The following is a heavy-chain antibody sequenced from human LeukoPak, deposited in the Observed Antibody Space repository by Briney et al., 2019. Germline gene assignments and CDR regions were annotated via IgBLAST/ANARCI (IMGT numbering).Heavy chain of an antibody. CDR2: IYTSGST. CDR3: ARNSAYSSSSGINL. V-gene: IGHV4-4*07. CDR1: GGSISSYY. J-gene: IGHJ5*02. D-gene: IGHD6-6*01. Sequence: SETLSLTCTVSGGSISSYYWSWIRQPAGKGLEWIGRIYTSGSTNYNPSLKSRVTMSVDTSKNQFSLKLTSVTAADTAIYYCARNSAYSSSSGINLWGQGALVTVSS.